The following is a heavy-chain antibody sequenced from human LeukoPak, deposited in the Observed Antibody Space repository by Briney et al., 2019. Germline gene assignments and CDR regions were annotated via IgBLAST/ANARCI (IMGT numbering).Heavy chain of an antibody. CDR1: GGSISNYF. V-gene: IGHV4-59*01. J-gene: IGHJ4*02. D-gene: IGHD1-1*01. CDR3: ARMGATTPHSANPDY. Sequence: SETLSLTCTVSGGSISNYFWSWVRQPPGKGLEWIGYIYYSGATNYSPSLRSRLTISVDTSKDQLYMTLNSVTAADTAVYYCARMGATTPHSANPDYWGQGTLVTVSS. CDR2: IYYSGAT.